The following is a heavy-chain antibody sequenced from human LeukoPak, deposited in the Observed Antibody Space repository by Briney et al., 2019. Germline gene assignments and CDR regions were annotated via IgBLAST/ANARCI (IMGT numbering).Heavy chain of an antibody. Sequence: GGSLRLSCAASGFTFSNYGMHWVRQAPGKGLEWVAFIRYDGSNKFYTDSVKGRFTISRDNSKNTLYLQMNSLRAADTAVYYCAKDGPRRIPYYMDVWGKGTTVTVFS. CDR2: IRYDGSNK. J-gene: IGHJ6*03. CDR1: GFTFSNYG. V-gene: IGHV3-30*02. CDR3: AKDGPRRIPYYMDV.